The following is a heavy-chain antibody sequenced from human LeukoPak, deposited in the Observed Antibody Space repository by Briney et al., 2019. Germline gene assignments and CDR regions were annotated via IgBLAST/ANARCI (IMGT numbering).Heavy chain of an antibody. V-gene: IGHV1-69*04. CDR1: GGTFSSYA. CDR3: ARDPISYSSGWYGEDDY. CDR2: IIPILGIA. Sequence: GSSVKVSCKASGGTFSSYAISWVRQAPGQGLEWMGRIIPILGIASYAQKFQGRVTITADKSTSTAYMELSSLRSEDTAVYYCARDPISYSSGWYGEDDYWGQGTLVTVSS. D-gene: IGHD6-19*01. J-gene: IGHJ4*02.